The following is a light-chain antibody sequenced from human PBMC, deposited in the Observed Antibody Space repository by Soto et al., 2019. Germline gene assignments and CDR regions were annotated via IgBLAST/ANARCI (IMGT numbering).Light chain of an antibody. V-gene: IGKV1-39*01. J-gene: IGKJ2*01. CDR1: QRITTY. Sequence: GDRVTITCRASQRITTYLNWYQQKPGKAPKLLISTAGTLQGGVPSRFIGSGSGTDFTLTITALRPEDFATYFCQQTYSTPYTFGLGTKLEIK. CDR2: TAG. CDR3: QQTYSTPYT.